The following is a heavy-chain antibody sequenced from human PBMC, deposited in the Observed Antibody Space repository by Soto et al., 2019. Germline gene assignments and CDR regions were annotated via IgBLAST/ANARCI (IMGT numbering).Heavy chain of an antibody. CDR1: GYRFSIYW. Sequence: HGESLKISCKGSGYRFSIYWIGWVRQMPGKGLEWVGNIYPGDSRSTYSPSYQGQVIISADKSIDTAYLQWSSLKASDTAIYYCARARYSTCTGGFDVWGQGTMVTVSS. D-gene: IGHD1-26*01. J-gene: IGHJ3*01. CDR2: IYPGDSRS. CDR3: ARARYSTCTGGFDV. V-gene: IGHV5-51*01.